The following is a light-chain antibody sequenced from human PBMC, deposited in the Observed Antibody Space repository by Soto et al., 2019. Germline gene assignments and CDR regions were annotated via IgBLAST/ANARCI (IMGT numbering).Light chain of an antibody. CDR1: QNINNW. Sequence: DIQMTQSPSSVSASVGDRVTITCRASQNINNWLAWYQQKPGKAPKLLIFGASTLQSGVPSRFSGSGSGTDFTLTISRLQPEDFATYYCQQANSLSTFGPGTKVHIK. CDR3: QQANSLST. CDR2: GAS. V-gene: IGKV1-12*01. J-gene: IGKJ3*01.